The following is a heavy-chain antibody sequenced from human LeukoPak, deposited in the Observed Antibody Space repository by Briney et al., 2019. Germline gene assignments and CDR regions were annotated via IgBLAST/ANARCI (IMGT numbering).Heavy chain of an antibody. V-gene: IGHV3-73*01. J-gene: IGHJ6*02. CDR2: IRSKANSYAT. D-gene: IGHD3-10*01. Sequence: GGSLRLSCAASGFTFSGSDMHWVRQASGKGLEWVGRIRSKANSYATAYAASVKGRFTISRDESKNTAYRQMNSLKTEDTAVYYCTRDGSGSFYYYYGMDVWGQGTTVTVSS. CDR1: GFTFSGSD. CDR3: TRDGSGSFYYYYGMDV.